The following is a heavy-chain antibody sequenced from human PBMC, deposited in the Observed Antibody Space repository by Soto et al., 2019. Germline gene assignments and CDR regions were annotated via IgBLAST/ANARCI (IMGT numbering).Heavy chain of an antibody. J-gene: IGHJ6*02. D-gene: IGHD1-26*01. Sequence: QVQLVESGGGVVQPGRSLRLSCAASGFTFNSYGMHWVRQGPGNGLEWVAFISYDSTKTYYADSVKGRFTISRDNSNSALYVQMNRLTGEDTAVYYCARTRSAWSDFHYYSLDVWGQVNTVTVSS. CDR1: GFTFNSYG. V-gene: IGHV3-30*03. CDR3: ARTRSAWSDFHYYSLDV. CDR2: ISYDSTKT.